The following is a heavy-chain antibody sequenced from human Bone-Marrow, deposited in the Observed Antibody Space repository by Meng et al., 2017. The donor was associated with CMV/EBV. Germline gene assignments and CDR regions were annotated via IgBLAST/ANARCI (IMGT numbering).Heavy chain of an antibody. D-gene: IGHD2-21*01. V-gene: IGHV1-2*02. CDR3: ARDQGGVYCGGDCYSLDY. Sequence: ASVKVSCKASGYTFTGFYMHWVRQAPGQRLEWMGWINPNSGGTNYAQKFQGRVTMTRDTSISTAYMELSRLRSDDTAVYYCARDQGGVYCGGDCYSLDYWGQGTLVTVSS. CDR1: GYTFTGFY. CDR2: INPNSGGT. J-gene: IGHJ4*02.